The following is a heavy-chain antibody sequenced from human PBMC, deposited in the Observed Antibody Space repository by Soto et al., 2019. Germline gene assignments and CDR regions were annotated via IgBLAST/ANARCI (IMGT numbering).Heavy chain of an antibody. Sequence: GGSLRLSCAASGFTFSSYGMHWVRQAPGKGLEWVAVIWYDGSNKYYADSVKGRLASSRDNSKNTLYLQMNSLRAEDTAVYYCARDCSGGSCYSLDYWGQGTLVTVSS. J-gene: IGHJ4*02. V-gene: IGHV3-33*01. CDR1: GFTFSSYG. CDR3: ARDCSGGSCYSLDY. D-gene: IGHD2-15*01. CDR2: IWYDGSNK.